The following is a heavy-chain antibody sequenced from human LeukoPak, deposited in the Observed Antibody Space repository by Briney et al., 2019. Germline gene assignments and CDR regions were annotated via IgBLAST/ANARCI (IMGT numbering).Heavy chain of an antibody. CDR3: ARARDGYNYYPFDY. CDR2: RSSSGNTI. Sequence: SGGSLRLSCAASGFTFSDYYMNWIRQAPGKGLEWISYRSSSGNTIYYADSVKGRFTISRDNAKNSLYLQMNSLRAEGTAVYYCARARDGYNYYPFDYWGQGTLVTVSS. V-gene: IGHV3-11*01. D-gene: IGHD5-24*01. CDR1: GFTFSDYY. J-gene: IGHJ4*02.